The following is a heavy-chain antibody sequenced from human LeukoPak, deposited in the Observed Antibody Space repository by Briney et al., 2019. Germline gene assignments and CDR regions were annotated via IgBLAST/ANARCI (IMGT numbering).Heavy chain of an antibody. D-gene: IGHD3-22*01. J-gene: IGHJ5*02. V-gene: IGHV4-59*11. CDR3: ARAYSSASWFDP. CDR1: GVSINSLY. Sequence: SETLSLTCSVSGVSINSLYFIRIRQGPGKGLEWIGYIYDSGITKYNPSLKSRVTISVDTSKNQFSLRLRSVTAADTAVYFCARAYSSASWFDPWGQGTLVTVSS. CDR2: IYDSGIT.